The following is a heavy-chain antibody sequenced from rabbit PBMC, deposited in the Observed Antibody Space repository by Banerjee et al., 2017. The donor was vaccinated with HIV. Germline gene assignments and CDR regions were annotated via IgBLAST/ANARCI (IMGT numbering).Heavy chain of an antibody. J-gene: IGHJ4*01. D-gene: IGHD1-1*01. V-gene: IGHV1S43*01. CDR1: GFDFSSNA. CDR3: ARAYTDVGYWKYFNL. Sequence: QEQLVESGGGLVQPGGTLTLTCKASGFDFSSNAMCWVRQAPGKGLELIACIKLASGSTWYASWVNGRFTISRSTSLNTVDLKMTSLTAADTATYFCARAYTDVGYWKYFNLWGPGTLVTVS. CDR2: IKLASGST.